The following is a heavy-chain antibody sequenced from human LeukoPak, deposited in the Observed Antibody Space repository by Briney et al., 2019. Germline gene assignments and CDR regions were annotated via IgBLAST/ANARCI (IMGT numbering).Heavy chain of an antibody. V-gene: IGHV4-34*01. Sequence: SETLSLTCAVYGGSFSGYYWSWIRQPPGKGLEWIGEINHSGSTNYNPSLKSRVTISVDTSKNQFSLKLSSVTAADTAVYYCARVKGSPNSSGYYHFDYWGQRTLVTVSS. CDR3: ARVKGSPNSSGYYHFDY. CDR1: GGSFSGYY. D-gene: IGHD3-22*01. J-gene: IGHJ4*02. CDR2: INHSGST.